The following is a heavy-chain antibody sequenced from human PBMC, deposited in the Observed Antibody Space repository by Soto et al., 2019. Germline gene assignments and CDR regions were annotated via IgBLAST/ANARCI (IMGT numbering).Heavy chain of an antibody. Sequence: GGALRLSCVGSGFPFSNYGMHWVRQPPGKGLEWVALISDDGDKRYYADSVRGRLIISRDNSKDTLYLQMNSLGPDDTAVYFCAKARVRIVGANSFDYWGQGTPVPVSS. CDR1: GFPFSNYG. CDR3: AKARVRIVGANSFDY. D-gene: IGHD1-26*01. J-gene: IGHJ4*02. CDR2: ISDDGDKR. V-gene: IGHV3-30*18.